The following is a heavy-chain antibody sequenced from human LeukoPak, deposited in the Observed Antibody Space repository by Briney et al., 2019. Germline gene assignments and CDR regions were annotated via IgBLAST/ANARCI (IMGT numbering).Heavy chain of an antibody. Sequence: VSVKVSCKASGYTFTSYGISWVRQAPGQGLEWMGWISAYNGNTNYAQKLQGRVTMTTDTSTSTAYMELRSLRSDDTAVYYCARTAYCGGDCSGFDYWGQGTLVTVSS. CDR2: ISAYNGNT. J-gene: IGHJ4*02. CDR1: GYTFTSYG. D-gene: IGHD2-21*02. CDR3: ARTAYCGGDCSGFDY. V-gene: IGHV1-18*01.